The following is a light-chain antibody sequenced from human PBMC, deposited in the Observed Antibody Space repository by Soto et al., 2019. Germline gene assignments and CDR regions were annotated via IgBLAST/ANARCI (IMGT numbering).Light chain of an antibody. CDR1: QSISDT. V-gene: IGKV3-15*01. CDR2: GAS. CDR3: QQYNDWPRT. Sequence: EIVMTQSPATLSVSTGGRATLSCRASQSISDTLAWYQQKPGQAPRLLIHGASTRATGIPARFSGSGSGTEFTLTINSLQSEDFAVYYCQQYNDWPRTFGQGGKVDIK. J-gene: IGKJ1*01.